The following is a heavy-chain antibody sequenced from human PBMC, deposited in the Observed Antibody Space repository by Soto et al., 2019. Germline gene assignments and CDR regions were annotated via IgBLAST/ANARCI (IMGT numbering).Heavy chain of an antibody. V-gene: IGHV3-48*02. J-gene: IGHJ6*02. D-gene: IGHD6-6*01. CDR3: ARDWTGIAARRHYYGMDV. Sequence: GGSLRLSCAASGFTFSSYSMNWVRQAPGKGLEWVSYISSSSSTIYYADSVKGRFTISRDNAKNSLYLQMDSLRDEDTAVYYCARDWTGIAARRHYYGMDVWGQGTTVTVSS. CDR1: GFTFSSYS. CDR2: ISSSSSTI.